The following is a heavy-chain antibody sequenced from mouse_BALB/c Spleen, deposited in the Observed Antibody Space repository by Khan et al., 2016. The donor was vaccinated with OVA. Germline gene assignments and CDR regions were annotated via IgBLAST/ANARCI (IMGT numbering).Heavy chain of an antibody. Sequence: QVQLQQSGAELVKPGASVKLSCKASGYTFTSYYIYWVKQRPGQGLEWIGEINPSNGGTNFNEKFKNKATLTVDKSSSTTYMQLSSLTSEDSAVYYGTRGGYSSFAYWGQGTLVTVSA. D-gene: IGHD1-3*01. J-gene: IGHJ3*01. CDR1: GYTFTSYY. V-gene: IGHV1S81*02. CDR3: TRGGYSSFAY. CDR2: INPSNGGT.